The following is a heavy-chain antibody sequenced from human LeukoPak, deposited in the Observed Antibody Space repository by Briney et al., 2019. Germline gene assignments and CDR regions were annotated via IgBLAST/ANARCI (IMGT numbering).Heavy chain of an antibody. Sequence: PGGSLRLSCAASGFTFSSYAMSWVRQAPGKGLEWVSAISGSGGRTYYTDSVKGRFTISRDNSKNRLYLQMNSLRAEDTAVYYCAKDRIPSSGWESDYWGQGTLVTVSS. D-gene: IGHD3-22*01. CDR3: AKDRIPSSGWESDY. CDR2: ISGSGGRT. CDR1: GFTFSSYA. V-gene: IGHV3-23*01. J-gene: IGHJ4*02.